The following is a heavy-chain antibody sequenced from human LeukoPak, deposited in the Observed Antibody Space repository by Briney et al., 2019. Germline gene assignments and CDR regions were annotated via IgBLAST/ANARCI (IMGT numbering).Heavy chain of an antibody. Sequence: GGSLRLSCAASGFTFSSYEMNWVRQAPGKVLEWVSYISSSGSTIYYADSVKGRFTISRDNAKNSLYLQMNSLRAEDTAVYYCARVNYDILTGYYTLDYWGQGTLVTVSS. CDR3: ARVNYDILTGYYTLDY. J-gene: IGHJ4*02. D-gene: IGHD3-9*01. V-gene: IGHV3-48*03. CDR2: ISSSGSTI. CDR1: GFTFSSYE.